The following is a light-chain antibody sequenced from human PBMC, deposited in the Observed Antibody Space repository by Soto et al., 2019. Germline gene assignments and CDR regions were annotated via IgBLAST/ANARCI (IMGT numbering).Light chain of an antibody. CDR2: ENN. CDR3: GTWDSSLSAYV. V-gene: IGLV1-51*02. J-gene: IGLJ1*01. Sequence: CVLPQPPSVSASPGQKVTISCSGSSSNIGNNYVSWYQQLPGTAPKPLIYENNKRPSGIPDRFSGSKSGTSATLGITGLQTGDEADYYCGTWDSSLSAYVFGAGTKVTVL. CDR1: SSNIGNNY.